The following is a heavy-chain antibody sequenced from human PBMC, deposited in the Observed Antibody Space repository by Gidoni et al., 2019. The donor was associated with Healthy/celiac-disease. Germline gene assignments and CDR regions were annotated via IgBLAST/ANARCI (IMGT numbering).Heavy chain of an antibody. J-gene: IGHJ3*02. Sequence: QVQLVQSGAEVKKPGSSVKVSCKASRGTFSSYAISWVRQAPGQGLEWMGGIIPIFGTANYAQKFQGRGTITADESTSTAYMELSSLRSEDTAVYYCAREGPTVVPTNPFDIWGQGTMVTVSS. CDR2: IIPIFGTA. D-gene: IGHD4-17*01. CDR3: AREGPTVVPTNPFDI. CDR1: RGTFSSYA. V-gene: IGHV1-69*01.